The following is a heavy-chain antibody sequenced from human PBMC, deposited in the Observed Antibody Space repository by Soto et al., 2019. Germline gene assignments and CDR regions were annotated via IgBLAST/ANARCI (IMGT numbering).Heavy chain of an antibody. CDR1: GFTFSSYW. CDR2: IKQDGSEK. CDR3: ARDGQLVINYFDY. J-gene: IGHJ4*02. V-gene: IGHV3-7*01. Sequence: HPGGSLRLSCAASGFTFSSYWMSWVRQAPGKGLEWVANIKQDGSEKYYVDSVKGRFTISRDNAKNSLYLQMNSLRAEDTAVYYCARDGQLVINYFDYWGQGXLVTVYS. D-gene: IGHD6-13*01.